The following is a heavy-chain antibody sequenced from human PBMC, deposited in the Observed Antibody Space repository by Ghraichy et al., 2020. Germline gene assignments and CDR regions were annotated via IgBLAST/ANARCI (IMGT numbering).Heavy chain of an antibody. J-gene: IGHJ4*02. CDR1: GFTFSSYA. V-gene: IGHV3-23*01. D-gene: IGHD6-13*01. CDR2: ISGSGGST. CDR3: AKGGDFIAAASFLDY. Sequence: GESLNISCAASGFTFSSYAMSWVRQAPGKGLEWVSAISGSGGSTYYADSVKGRFTISRDNSKNTLYLQMNSLRAEDTAVYYCAKGGDFIAAASFLDYWGQGTLVTVSS.